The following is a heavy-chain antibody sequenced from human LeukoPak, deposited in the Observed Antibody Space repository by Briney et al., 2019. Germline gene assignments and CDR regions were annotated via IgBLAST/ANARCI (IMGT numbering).Heavy chain of an antibody. CDR1: GFIFDDYA. J-gene: IGHJ4*02. D-gene: IGHD2-15*01. V-gene: IGHV3-9*03. CDR2: ISWNSGTI. CDR3: AKDVSLGYCSGGSCSAHFDY. Sequence: GGSLRLSCAASGFIFDDYAMHWVRQAPGKGLEWVSGISWNSGTIGYADSVKGRFTISRDNAKNSLFLQMNSLRPEDMALCYCAKDVSLGYCSGGSCSAHFDYWGQGTLVTVSS.